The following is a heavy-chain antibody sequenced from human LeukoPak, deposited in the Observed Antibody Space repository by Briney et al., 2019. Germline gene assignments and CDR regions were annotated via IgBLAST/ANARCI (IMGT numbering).Heavy chain of an antibody. CDR2: ISSSSSTI. CDR3: ARGPPFGELFFDY. J-gene: IGHJ4*02. Sequence: GGSLRLSCAASGFTFSSMNWVRQAPGKGLEWVSYISSSSSTIYYADSVKGRFTISRDNAKNSLYLQMNSLRAEDTAVYYCARGPPFGELFFDYWGQGTLVTVSS. D-gene: IGHD3-10*01. CDR1: GFTFSS. V-gene: IGHV3-48*01.